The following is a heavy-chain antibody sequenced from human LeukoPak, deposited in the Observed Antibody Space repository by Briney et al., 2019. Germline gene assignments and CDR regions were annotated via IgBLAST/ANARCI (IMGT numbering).Heavy chain of an antibody. V-gene: IGHV3-48*03. D-gene: IGHD5-12*01. Sequence: GGSLRLSCAASGFTLSGYEMNWVRQAPGKGLEWVSFISRTGQPIFYAVSVKGRFTLSREVDKSSLYLQMVSLRNEDTAVYYCTQVGYDYPTDYWGQGTLVTVSS. J-gene: IGHJ4*02. CDR2: ISRTGQPI. CDR1: GFTLSGYE. CDR3: TQVGYDYPTDY.